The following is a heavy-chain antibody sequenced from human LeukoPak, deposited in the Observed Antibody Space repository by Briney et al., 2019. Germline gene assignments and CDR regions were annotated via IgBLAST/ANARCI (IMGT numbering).Heavy chain of an antibody. CDR3: ARDIGRDGYNSGFYPQPAGY. V-gene: IGHV3-23*01. CDR2: VSGSGGST. J-gene: IGHJ4*02. Sequence: SGGSLRLSCAASGFTFSSYGMSWVRQAPGKGLEWVSAVSGSGGSTSYADSVKGRLTISRDNSKNTLYLQMNSLRAEDTAVYYCARDIGRDGYNSGFYPQPAGYWGQGTLVTVSS. D-gene: IGHD5-24*01. CDR1: GFTFSSYG.